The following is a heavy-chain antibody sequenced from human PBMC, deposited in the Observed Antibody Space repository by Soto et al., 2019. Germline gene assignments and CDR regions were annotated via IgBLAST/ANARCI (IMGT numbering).Heavy chain of an antibody. CDR1: GGSISSFY. D-gene: IGHD6-13*01. Sequence: SETLSLTXTVSGGSISSFYWSWIRQPPGKGLEWIGYIYYSGSTNYNPSLKSRVTISVDTSKNQFSLKLSSVTAADTAVYYCARRYSSAFDIWGQGTMVTVSS. V-gene: IGHV4-59*08. CDR2: IYYSGST. J-gene: IGHJ3*02. CDR3: ARRYSSAFDI.